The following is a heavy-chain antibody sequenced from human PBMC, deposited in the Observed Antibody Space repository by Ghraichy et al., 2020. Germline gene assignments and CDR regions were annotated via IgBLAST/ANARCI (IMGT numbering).Heavy chain of an antibody. V-gene: IGHV4-30-4*08. CDR1: GGSISSGDYY. Sequence: SETLSLTCTVSGGSISSGDYYWSWIRQPPRKGLEWIGYIYYSGSTYYNPSLKSRVTISVDTSKKQFSLKLSSVTAADTAVYYCARVRLGKLTAWFDPWGQGTLVTVSS. CDR2: IYYSGST. CDR3: ARVRLGKLTAWFDP. D-gene: IGHD3-16*01. J-gene: IGHJ5*02.